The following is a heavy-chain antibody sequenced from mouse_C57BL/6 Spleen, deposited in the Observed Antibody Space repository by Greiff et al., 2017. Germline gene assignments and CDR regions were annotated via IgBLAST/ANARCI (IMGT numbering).Heavy chain of an antibody. CDR1: GYAFTNYL. Sequence: VQLQQSGAELVRPGTSVKVSCKASGYAFTNYLIEWVKQRPGQGLEWIGVINPGSGGTNYNEKFKGKATLTADKSSSTAYMQLSSLTSEDSAVYFCAREGYDYDERTWFAYWGQGTLVTVSA. V-gene: IGHV1-54*01. J-gene: IGHJ3*01. CDR2: INPGSGGT. CDR3: AREGYDYDERTWFAY. D-gene: IGHD2-4*01.